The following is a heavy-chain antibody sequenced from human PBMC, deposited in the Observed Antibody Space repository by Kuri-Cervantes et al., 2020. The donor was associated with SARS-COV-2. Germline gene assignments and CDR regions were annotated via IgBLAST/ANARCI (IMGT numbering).Heavy chain of an antibody. CDR2: IYWDDDK. V-gene: IGHV2-5*05. Sequence: SGPTLVKPTQTLTLTCTFSGFSLSTSGVGVGWIRQPPGKALEWLALIYWDDDKRYGPSPKSRLTITKDTSKNQVVLTMTNMDPVDTATYYCVRIRAATVIADYWGQGTLVTVSS. D-gene: IGHD4-11*01. CDR1: GFSLSTSGVG. CDR3: VRIRAATVIADY. J-gene: IGHJ4*02.